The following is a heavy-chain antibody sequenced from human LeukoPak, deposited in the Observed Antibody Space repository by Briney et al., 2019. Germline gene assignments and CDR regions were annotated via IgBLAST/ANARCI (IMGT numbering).Heavy chain of an antibody. CDR2: IYHSGST. CDR3: ARGIAAAGNHFDY. CDR1: GYSISSSYY. V-gene: IGHV4-38-2*02. Sequence: SETLSLTCTVSGYSISSSYYWGWIRQPPGKGLEWIGSIYHSGSTYYNPSLKSRVTISVDTSKNQFSLKLSSVTAADTAVYYCARGIAAAGNHFDYWGQGTLVTVSS. D-gene: IGHD6-13*01. J-gene: IGHJ4*02.